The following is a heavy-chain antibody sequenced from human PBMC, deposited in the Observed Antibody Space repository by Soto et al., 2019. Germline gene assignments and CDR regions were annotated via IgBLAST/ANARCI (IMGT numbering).Heavy chain of an antibody. J-gene: IGHJ4*02. D-gene: IGHD3-3*01. CDR1: GFTFSSYG. CDR3: AKDLRFWSGYYSYYFDY. CDR2: ISYDGSNK. V-gene: IGHV3-30*18. Sequence: QVQLVESGGGVVQPGRSLRLSCAASGFTFSSYGMHWVRQAPGKGLEWVAVISYDGSNKYYADSVKGRFTISRDNSKNTLYLQMNSLRAEDTAVYYCAKDLRFWSGYYSYYFDYWGQGTLVTVSS.